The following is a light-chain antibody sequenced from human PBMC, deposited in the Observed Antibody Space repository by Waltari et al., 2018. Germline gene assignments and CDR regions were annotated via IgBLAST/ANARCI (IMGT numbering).Light chain of an antibody. J-gene: IGLJ1*01. CDR3: TSYSDNSASPYV. CDR1: TSDIGGYKH. V-gene: IGLV2-14*03. CDR2: DVN. Sequence: QSALTQPASVSGSPGPSITMSCTGTTSDIGGYKHVSWYQQHPGKAPKVVIYDVNKRPSGVPNRFSASKSGNTASLTISGLQPEDEAEYYCTSYSDNSASPYVFGTGTKVTV.